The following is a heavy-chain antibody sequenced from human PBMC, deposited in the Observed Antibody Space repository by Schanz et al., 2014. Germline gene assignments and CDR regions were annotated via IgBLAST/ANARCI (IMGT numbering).Heavy chain of an antibody. CDR3: ARGTDWNLHY. D-gene: IGHD1-1*01. J-gene: IGHJ4*02. CDR2: ISSSGSYI. Sequence: EVQLVESGGGLVKPGGSLRLSCAASGFTFRDYYMSWVRQAPGKGLECVSSISSSGSYIHYADSVKGRFTISRDNAKNTLYLQMNSLRAGDTAVYYCARGTDWNLHYWGQGALVTVSS. V-gene: IGHV3-21*01. CDR1: GFTFRDYY.